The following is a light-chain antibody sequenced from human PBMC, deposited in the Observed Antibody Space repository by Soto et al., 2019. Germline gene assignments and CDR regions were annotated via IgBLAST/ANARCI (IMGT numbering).Light chain of an antibody. CDR2: KAS. J-gene: IGKJ1*01. CDR1: QTIGSW. V-gene: IGKV1-5*03. Sequence: DIQMTQSPSSVSASVGDRVTSTCRASQTIGSWLAWYQQKPGKAPKLLIYKASSLESGVPSRFSGSGSGTEFTLTISSLQPDDFATYYCQHYNSYSEAFGPGTKVDIK. CDR3: QHYNSYSEA.